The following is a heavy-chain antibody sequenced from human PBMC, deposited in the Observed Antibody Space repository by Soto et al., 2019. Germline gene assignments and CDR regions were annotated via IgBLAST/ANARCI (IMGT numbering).Heavy chain of an antibody. Sequence: EVQLLESGGGLVQPGGSLRLSCAASGFTFSSYSMSWVRQAPGKGLEWVSGFRSGGDDDTTYYADSVRGRFTISRDNSKNTLFLQMNSLRAEDTAVYYCAKDRSVMEMATITGYFDYWGQGTLVTVSS. CDR2: FRSGGDDDTT. CDR3: AKDRSVMEMATITGYFDY. J-gene: IGHJ4*02. D-gene: IGHD5-12*01. CDR1: GFTFSSYS. V-gene: IGHV3-23*01.